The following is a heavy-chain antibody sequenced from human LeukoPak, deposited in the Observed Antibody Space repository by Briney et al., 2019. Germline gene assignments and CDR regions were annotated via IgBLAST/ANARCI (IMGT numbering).Heavy chain of an antibody. V-gene: IGHV1-2*06. Sequence: ASVKVSCKASGYTFTGYYMHWVRQAPGQGLEWMGRINPNSGGTNYAQKFQGRVTMTRDTSISTAYMELSRLRSDDTAVYYRARVKDDYVWGSYSYWGQGTLVTVSS. CDR2: INPNSGGT. J-gene: IGHJ4*02. CDR3: ARVKDDYVWGSYSY. D-gene: IGHD3-16*01. CDR1: GYTFTGYY.